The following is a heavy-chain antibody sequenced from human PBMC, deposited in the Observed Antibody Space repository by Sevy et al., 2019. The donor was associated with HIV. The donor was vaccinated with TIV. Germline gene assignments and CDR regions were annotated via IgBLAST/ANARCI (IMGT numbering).Heavy chain of an antibody. CDR3: ARDFGESYYDYGMDV. CDR1: GFTFSSYA. J-gene: IGHJ6*02. CDR2: ISYDGSNK. Sequence: GGSLRLSCAASGFTFSSYAMHWVRQAPGKGLDWVALISYDGSNKYYADSVKGRFTISRDNSKNTLYLQMNSLRAEDTAVYYCARDFGESYYDYGMDVWGQGTTVTVSS. D-gene: IGHD3-10*01. V-gene: IGHV3-30-3*01.